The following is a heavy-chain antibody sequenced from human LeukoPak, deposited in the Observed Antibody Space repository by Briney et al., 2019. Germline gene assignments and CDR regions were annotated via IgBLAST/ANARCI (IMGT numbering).Heavy chain of an antibody. Sequence: PSETLSLTCTVSGGSISSYYWSWIRQPPGKGLEWIGYIYYSGNTNYNPSLKSRVTVSVDTSKSQFSLKLSSVTAADTTVYFCSREGRWLQLGFDYWGRGTLVTVSS. V-gene: IGHV4-59*01. J-gene: IGHJ4*02. CDR3: SREGRWLQLGFDY. CDR2: IYYSGNT. D-gene: IGHD5-24*01. CDR1: GGSISSYY.